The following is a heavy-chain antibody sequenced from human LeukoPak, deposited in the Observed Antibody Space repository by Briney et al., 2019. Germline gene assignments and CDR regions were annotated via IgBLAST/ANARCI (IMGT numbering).Heavy chain of an antibody. J-gene: IGHJ4*02. Sequence: GGSLRLSCAASGFTFSSYAMHWVRQAPGKGLEWVAVISYDGSNKYYADSVKGRFTISRDNSKNTLYLQMNSLRAEDTAVYYCAKPYSGSYEYYFDYWGQGTLVTVSS. D-gene: IGHD1-26*01. CDR2: ISYDGSNK. CDR1: GFTFSSYA. V-gene: IGHV3-30*04. CDR3: AKPYSGSYEYYFDY.